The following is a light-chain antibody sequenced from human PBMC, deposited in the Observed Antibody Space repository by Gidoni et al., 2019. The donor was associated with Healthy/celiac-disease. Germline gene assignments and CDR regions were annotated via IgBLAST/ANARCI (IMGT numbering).Light chain of an antibody. CDR1: SSDVGVYNY. J-gene: IGLJ1*01. V-gene: IGLV2-14*01. CDR2: DVS. CDR3: SSYTSSSSYV. Sequence: QSALTQPASVSGSPGQSLTISCTGTSSDVGVYNYVSWYQQHPGKAPKRMIYDVSIRPSGVSNRFSGSKSGNTASLTISGLQAEDEADYYCSSYTSSSSYVFGTGTKVTVL.